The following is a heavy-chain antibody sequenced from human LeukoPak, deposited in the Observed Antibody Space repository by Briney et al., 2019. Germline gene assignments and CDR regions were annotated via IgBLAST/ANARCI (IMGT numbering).Heavy chain of an antibody. CDR3: ARVVVTRVDY. CDR2: IYYSGST. J-gene: IGHJ4*02. D-gene: IGHD2-21*02. Sequence: SETLSLTCTVSGGSISRYYWSWIRQPPGKGLEWIGSIYYSGSTYYNPSLKSRVTISVDTSKNQFSLKLSSVTAADTAVYYCARVVVTRVDYWGQGTLVTVSS. V-gene: IGHV4-59*12. CDR1: GGSISRYY.